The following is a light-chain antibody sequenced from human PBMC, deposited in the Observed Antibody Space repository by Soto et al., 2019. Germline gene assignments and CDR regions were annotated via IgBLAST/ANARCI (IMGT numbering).Light chain of an antibody. CDR3: GTWDTSLSAVV. V-gene: IGLV1-51*01. Sequence: QSVLTQPPSVSAAPGQTVTISCSGASSNIGKNYVSWYQQLPGAAPKLVIFDTNKRPSGIPDRFSGSKSGTSAALDITALQTGDEADYYGGTWDTSLSAVVVGGGTKVTVL. CDR2: DTN. J-gene: IGLJ2*01. CDR1: SSNIGKNY.